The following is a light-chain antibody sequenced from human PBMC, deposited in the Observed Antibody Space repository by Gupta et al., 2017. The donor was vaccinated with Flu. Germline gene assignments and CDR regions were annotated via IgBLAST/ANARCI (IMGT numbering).Light chain of an antibody. CDR1: QSVSSSY. Sequence: RGNLCCRASQSVSSSYLAWYQQKPGQAPRLLIYGASSRATGIPDRFSGSGSGTDFTLTISRLEPEDFAVYYCQQYGSSPRLTFGGGTKVEIK. J-gene: IGKJ4*01. V-gene: IGKV3-20*01. CDR3: QQYGSSPRLT. CDR2: GAS.